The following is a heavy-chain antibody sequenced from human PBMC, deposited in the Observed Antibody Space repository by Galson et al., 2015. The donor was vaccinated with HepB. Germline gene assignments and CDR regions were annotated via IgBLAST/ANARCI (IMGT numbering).Heavy chain of an antibody. D-gene: IGHD3/OR15-3a*01. J-gene: IGHJ4*02. CDR1: GFTFRSYG. CDR2: ISYDGSNI. Sequence: SLRLSCAASGFTFRSYGMHWVRQAPGKGLEWVAFISYDGSNIYYADAVKGRFTISRDNSKDTLYVQMNGLRGEDTAVYYCARDLSRFGPHYFDYWGQGTLVTVSS. CDR3: ARDLSRFGPHYFDY. V-gene: IGHV3-30*03.